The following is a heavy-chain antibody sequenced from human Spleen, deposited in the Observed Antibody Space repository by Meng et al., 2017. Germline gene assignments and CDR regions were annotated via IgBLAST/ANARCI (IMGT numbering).Heavy chain of an antibody. D-gene: IGHD5-18*01. CDR2: IYWDDDK. V-gene: IGHV2-5*02. Sequence: SGPTLVKPTQTLTLTCTFSGFSLSTSGVGVGWIRQPPGKALEWLALIYWDDDKRYSPSLRSRLTITKGTSKNQVVLTMTNMDPVDTATYYCSRITGYSYAYHYDGMDVWGQGTSVTVSS. CDR1: GFSLSTSGVG. CDR3: SRITGYSYAYHYDGMDV. J-gene: IGHJ6*02.